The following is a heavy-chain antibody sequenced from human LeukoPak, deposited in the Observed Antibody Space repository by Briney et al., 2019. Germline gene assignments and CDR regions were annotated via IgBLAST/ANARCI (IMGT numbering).Heavy chain of an antibody. CDR2: IYPGDSNT. Sequence: GESLQISCKDSRYSFTNYWIGWVRQLPGKGLEWMGIIYPGDSNTTYSPSFQGQVTISAAKSISTAYLQWSSLKASDTAIYYCAKRPGRHAPWVSWGQGTLVTVSS. CDR1: RYSFTNYW. V-gene: IGHV5-51*01. CDR3: AKRPGRHAPWVS. J-gene: IGHJ5*02. D-gene: IGHD1-1*01.